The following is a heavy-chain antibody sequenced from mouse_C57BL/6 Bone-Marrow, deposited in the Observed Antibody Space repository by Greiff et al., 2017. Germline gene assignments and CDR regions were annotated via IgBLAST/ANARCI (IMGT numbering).Heavy chain of an antibody. J-gene: IGHJ2*01. Sequence: GQGLEWIGAIYPGNSDTSYNQKFKGKATLTAVTSAITAYMELSSLTNEDSAVYYCTRSNGPYYFDYWGQGTTLTVSS. CDR2: IYPGNSDT. V-gene: IGHV1-5*01. CDR3: TRSNGPYYFDY. D-gene: IGHD3-1*01.